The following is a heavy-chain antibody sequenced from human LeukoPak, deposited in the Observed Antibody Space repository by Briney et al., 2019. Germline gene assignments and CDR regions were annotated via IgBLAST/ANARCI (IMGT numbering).Heavy chain of an antibody. CDR2: TSAYNGNT. D-gene: IGHD3-10*01. CDR3: ARDLEQSAYYYGSGSFFDY. CDR1: GYTFTSYG. V-gene: IGHV1-18*04. Sequence: GASVKVSYKASGYTFTSYGISWVRQAPGQGLEWMGWTSAYNGNTNYAQKLQGRVTMTTDTSTSTAYMELRSLRSDDTAVYYCARDLEQSAYYYGSGSFFDYWGQGTLVTVSS. J-gene: IGHJ4*02.